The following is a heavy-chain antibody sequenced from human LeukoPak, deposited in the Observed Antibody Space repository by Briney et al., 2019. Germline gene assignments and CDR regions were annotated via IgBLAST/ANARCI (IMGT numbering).Heavy chain of an antibody. CDR3: AREGLVHTDRGAFDI. V-gene: IGHV3-30*03. Sequence: GRSLRLSCAASGFTFSSYGMHWVRQAPGKGLEWVAVISYDGINKYYTDSVKGRFTISRDNSKNTLYLQMGSLRAEDMAVYYCAREGLVHTDRGAFDIWGQGTMVTVSS. J-gene: IGHJ3*02. D-gene: IGHD3-10*01. CDR1: GFTFSSYG. CDR2: ISYDGINK.